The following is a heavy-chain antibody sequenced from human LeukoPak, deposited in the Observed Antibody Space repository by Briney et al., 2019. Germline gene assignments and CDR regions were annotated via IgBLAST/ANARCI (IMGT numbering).Heavy chain of an antibody. CDR1: GYTFTSYG. D-gene: IGHD2-2*01. Sequence: GASVKVSCKASGYTFTSYGISWVRQAPGQGLEWMGWISAYNGNTNYAQKLQGRVTMTTDTSTSTAYMELRSLRSDDTAVYYCAREGVVPAADGGWFDPWGQGTLVTVSS. CDR3: AREGVVPAADGGWFDP. J-gene: IGHJ5*02. V-gene: IGHV1-18*04. CDR2: ISAYNGNT.